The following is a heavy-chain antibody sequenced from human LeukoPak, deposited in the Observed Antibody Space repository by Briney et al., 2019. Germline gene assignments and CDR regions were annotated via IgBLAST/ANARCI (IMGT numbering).Heavy chain of an antibody. Sequence: PGRSLRLSCAVSGFTFSSHWRSWVRQAPGKGLEWVANINQDGSEKYYVDSVKGRFTISRDNAKNSLHLQMNSLRAEDTAVYYCARDSPEVNYFGVVITTNSCPGDYWGQGTLVTVSS. CDR1: GFTFSSHW. J-gene: IGHJ4*02. CDR2: INQDGSEK. D-gene: IGHD3-3*01. CDR3: ARDSPEVNYFGVVITTNSCPGDY. V-gene: IGHV3-7*03.